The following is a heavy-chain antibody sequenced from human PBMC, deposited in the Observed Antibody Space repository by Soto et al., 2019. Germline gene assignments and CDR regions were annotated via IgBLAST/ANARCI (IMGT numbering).Heavy chain of an antibody. CDR3: ARGCSGGSCYSPFYGMDV. CDR2: IIPIFGTA. D-gene: IGHD2-15*01. Sequence: QVQLVQSGAEVKKPGSSVKVSCKASGGTFSSYAISWVRQAPGQGLEWMGGIIPIFGTANYAQKFQGRVTITADKSTSTADMELSSLRSEDTAVYYCARGCSGGSCYSPFYGMDVWGQGTTVTVSS. J-gene: IGHJ6*02. CDR1: GGTFSSYA. V-gene: IGHV1-69*06.